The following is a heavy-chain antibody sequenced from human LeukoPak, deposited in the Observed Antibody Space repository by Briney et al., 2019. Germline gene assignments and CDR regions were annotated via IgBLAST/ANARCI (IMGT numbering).Heavy chain of an antibody. Sequence: ASVKVSCKASGYTFTTFGITWVRQAPGQGLEWMGWINADNGNTNYAQNLQGRVTMTTDTSTSTAYMELRSLRSDDTAVYYCARPHVEMATISYFDYWGQGTLVTVSS. CDR2: INADNGNT. J-gene: IGHJ4*02. CDR1: GYTFTTFG. CDR3: ARPHVEMATISYFDY. V-gene: IGHV1-18*01. D-gene: IGHD5-24*01.